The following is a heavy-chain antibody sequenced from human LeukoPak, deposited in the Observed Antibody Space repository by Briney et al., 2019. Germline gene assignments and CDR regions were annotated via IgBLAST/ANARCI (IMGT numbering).Heavy chain of an antibody. D-gene: IGHD6-19*01. CDR3: ARSVGYSSGWNYYYYMDV. CDR1: GHSVSSNSAA. CDR2: TYYRSKWYN. Sequence: SQTLSLTCAISGHSVSSNSAAWNWIRQSPSRGLGWLGRTYYRSKWYNDYAVSVESRITINPDTSNNQFSLQLNSVTPEDTAVYYCARSVGYSSGWNYYYYMDVWGKGTTVTVSS. J-gene: IGHJ6*03. V-gene: IGHV6-1*01.